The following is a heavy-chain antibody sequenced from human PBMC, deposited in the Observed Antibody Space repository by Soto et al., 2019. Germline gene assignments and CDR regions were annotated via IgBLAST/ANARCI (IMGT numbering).Heavy chain of an antibody. CDR1: GGSFY. CDR3: ARGGGDYDYAVDV. D-gene: IGHD4-17*01. CDR2: IRHSGST. Sequence: QVQLQQWAAGLLKPSETLSLNCAVYGGSFYWTWIRQPPGKGLERIGEIRHSGSTNYNPSLKSRVSISIDRSKSQVPLTVYSVTAADTAVYYCARGGGDYDYAVDVWGQGTTVTVSS. J-gene: IGHJ6*02. V-gene: IGHV4-34*01.